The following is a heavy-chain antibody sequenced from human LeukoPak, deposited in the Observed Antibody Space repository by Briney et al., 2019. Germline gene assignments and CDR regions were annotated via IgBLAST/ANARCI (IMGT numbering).Heavy chain of an antibody. J-gene: IGHJ4*02. CDR2: MNPNSGNT. Sequence: ASVKVSCKASGYTFTSYDINWLRRATGQGLEWMGWMNPNSGNTGYAQKFQGRVTMTRNTSMSTAYMELSSLRSEGTAVYYCAIRTPVDIVATLGERVKKGLDYWGQGTLVTVSS. D-gene: IGHD5-12*01. V-gene: IGHV1-8*01. CDR3: AIRTPVDIVATLGERVKKGLDY. CDR1: GYTFTSYD.